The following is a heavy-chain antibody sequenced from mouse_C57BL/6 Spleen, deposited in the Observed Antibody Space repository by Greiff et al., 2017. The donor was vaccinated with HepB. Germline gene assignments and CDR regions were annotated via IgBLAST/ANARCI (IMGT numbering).Heavy chain of an antibody. V-gene: IGHV1-72*01. CDR1: GYTFTSYW. Sequence: VQLQQSGAELVKPGASVKLSCKASGYTFTSYWMHWVKQRPGRGLEWIGRIDPNSGGTKYNEKFKSKATLTVDKPSSTAYMQLSSLTSEDSAVYYCARRAGSSFYYFDYWGQGTTLTVSS. D-gene: IGHD1-1*01. CDR3: ARRAGSSFYYFDY. J-gene: IGHJ2*01. CDR2: IDPNSGGT.